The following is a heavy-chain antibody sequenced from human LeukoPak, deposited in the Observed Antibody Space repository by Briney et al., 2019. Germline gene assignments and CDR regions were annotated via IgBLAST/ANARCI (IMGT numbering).Heavy chain of an antibody. V-gene: IGHV4-61*08. CDR2: IYYSGST. Sequence: SETLSLTCTVSGGSISSGGYYWSWIRQHPGKGLEWIGYIYYSGSTNYNPSLKSRVTISVDTSKNQFSLKLSSVTAADTAVYYCARSTIPVMYDSSGYYDYWGQGTLVTVSS. CDR3: ARSTIPVMYDSSGYYDY. CDR1: GGSISSGGYY. D-gene: IGHD3-22*01. J-gene: IGHJ4*02.